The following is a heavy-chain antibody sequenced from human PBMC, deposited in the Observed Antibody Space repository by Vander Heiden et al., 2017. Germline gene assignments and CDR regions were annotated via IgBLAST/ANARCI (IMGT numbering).Heavy chain of an antibody. Sequence: QVQLVESGGGVVRPGRSLRLSCEASGFTFSSYGMHWGRQAPGKGLEWVAVISYDGSNKYYADSVKGRFTISRDNSKNTLYLQMNSLRAEDTAVYYCAKDRKLKNWYFDLWGRGTLVTVSS. CDR2: ISYDGSNK. CDR1: GFTFSSYG. V-gene: IGHV3-30*18. D-gene: IGHD1-1*01. CDR3: AKDRKLKNWYFDL. J-gene: IGHJ2*01.